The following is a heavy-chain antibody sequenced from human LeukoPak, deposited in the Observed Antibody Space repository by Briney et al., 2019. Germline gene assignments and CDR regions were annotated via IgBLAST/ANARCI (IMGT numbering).Heavy chain of an antibody. D-gene: IGHD2-15*01. CDR2: ISAYNGNT. Sequence: ASVKVSCKASGYTFTSYGISWVRQAPGQGLEWMGWISAYNGNTNYAQKLRGRVTMTTDTSTSTAYMELRSLRSDDTAVYYCARARCSSGGSCYFDYWGQGTLVTVSS. V-gene: IGHV1-18*01. J-gene: IGHJ4*02. CDR3: ARARCSSGGSCYFDY. CDR1: GYTFTSYG.